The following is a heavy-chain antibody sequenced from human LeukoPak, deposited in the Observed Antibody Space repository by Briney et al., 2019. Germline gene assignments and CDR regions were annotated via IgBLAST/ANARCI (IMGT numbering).Heavy chain of an antibody. CDR1: GFTFSSYG. D-gene: IGHD2-8*01. J-gene: IGHJ6*03. CDR2: IYWNGGST. Sequence: AGSLRLSCAASGFTFSSYGRSWVRQPPGRGLEWVAGIYWNGGSTDYADSVRGRSTISGDNVKNSLYLQMNRLRAEDTALYYCGRTKPFAPPPYYYYYYMDVWGKGTTVTVSS. V-gene: IGHV3-20*04. CDR3: GRTKPFAPPPYYYYYYMDV.